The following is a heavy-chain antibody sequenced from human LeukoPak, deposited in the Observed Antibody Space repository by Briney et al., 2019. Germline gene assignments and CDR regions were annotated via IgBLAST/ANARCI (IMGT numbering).Heavy chain of an antibody. Sequence: GGSLRLSCAASGFTFSSYAMHWVRQAPGKGLEWVAVISYDGSNKYYADSVKGRFTISRDNSKNTLYLQMNSLRAEDTAVYYCAREGETVTTWTYYYYYGMDVWGQGTTVTVSS. D-gene: IGHD4-17*01. CDR1: GFTFSSYA. CDR3: AREGETVTTWTYYYYYGMDV. V-gene: IGHV3-30-3*01. CDR2: ISYDGSNK. J-gene: IGHJ6*02.